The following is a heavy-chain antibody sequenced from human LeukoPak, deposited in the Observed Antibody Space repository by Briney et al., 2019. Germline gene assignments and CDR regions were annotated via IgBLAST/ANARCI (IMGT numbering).Heavy chain of an antibody. CDR3: VRASGYDILTGYYSLLFDY. D-gene: IGHD3-9*01. CDR2: ISAYNGNT. CDR1: GYTFTSYG. J-gene: IGHJ4*02. V-gene: IGHV1-18*01. Sequence: ASVKVSCTASGYTFTSYGISWVRQAPGQGLEWMGWISAYNGNTNYAQKLQGRVTMTTDTSTSTAYMELRSLRSDDTAVYYCVRASGYDILTGYYSLLFDYWGQGTLVTVSS.